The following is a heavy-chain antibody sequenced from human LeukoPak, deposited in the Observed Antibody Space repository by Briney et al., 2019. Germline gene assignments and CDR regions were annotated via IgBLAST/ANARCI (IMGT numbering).Heavy chain of an antibody. CDR2: IYYSGST. V-gene: IGHV4-59*01. D-gene: IGHD6-13*01. Sequence: SETLSLTCTVSGGSISSYYWSWIRQPPRKGLEWIGYIYYSGSTNYNPSLKSRVTISVDTSKNQFSLKLSSVTAADTAVYYCAREKPFGIAAAGMHYYYYYGMDVWGQGTTVTVSS. CDR1: GGSISSYY. CDR3: AREKPFGIAAAGMHYYYYYGMDV. J-gene: IGHJ6*02.